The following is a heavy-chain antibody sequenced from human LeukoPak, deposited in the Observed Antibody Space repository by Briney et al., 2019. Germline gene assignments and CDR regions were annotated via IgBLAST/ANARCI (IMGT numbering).Heavy chain of an antibody. CDR2: VHNSGNT. V-gene: IGHV4-61*02. J-gene: IGHJ4*02. CDR1: GGSIRIGNYF. D-gene: IGHD3-16*01. CDR3: ARGDYETPLFNY. Sequence: SETLSLTCTVSGGSIRIGNYFWSWIRQPAGKGLEWIGRVHNSGNTNYNPSLKSRVTISLDTSKNQFSLQLSSVTAADTAVYFCARGDYETPLFNYWGQGTLVTVSS.